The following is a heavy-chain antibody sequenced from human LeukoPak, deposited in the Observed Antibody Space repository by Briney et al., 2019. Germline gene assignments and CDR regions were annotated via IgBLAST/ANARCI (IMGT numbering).Heavy chain of an antibody. V-gene: IGHV3-30-3*01. CDR3: AAGYYDFWSGYPPFDY. J-gene: IGHJ4*02. CDR2: ISYDGSNK. D-gene: IGHD3-3*01. CDR1: GFTFSSYA. Sequence: GGSLRLSCAASGFTFSSYAMHWVRQAPGKGLEWVAVISYDGSNKYYADSVKGRFTISRDNSKNTLYLQMNGLRAEDTAVYYCAAGYYDFWSGYPPFDYWGQGTLVTVSS.